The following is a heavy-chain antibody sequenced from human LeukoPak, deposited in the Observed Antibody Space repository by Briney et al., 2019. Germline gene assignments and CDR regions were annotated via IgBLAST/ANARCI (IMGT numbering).Heavy chain of an antibody. D-gene: IGHD1-26*01. CDR3: AKDGEWELPGYYFDY. Sequence: GGSLRLSCAASGFTFDDYAMHWVRQAPGKGLEWVSGISWNSGSIGYADSVKGRFTISRDNAKNSLYLQMNSLRAEDTALYYCAKDGEWELPGYYFDYWGQGTLVTVSS. CDR1: GFTFDDYA. CDR2: ISWNSGSI. V-gene: IGHV3-9*01. J-gene: IGHJ4*02.